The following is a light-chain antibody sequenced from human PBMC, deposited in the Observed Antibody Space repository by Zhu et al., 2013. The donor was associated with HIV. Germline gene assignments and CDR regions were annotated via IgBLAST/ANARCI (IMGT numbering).Light chain of an antibody. J-gene: IGLJ3*02. CDR2: LNN. V-gene: IGLV1-44*01. Sequence: QSVLTQPPSASGTPGQRVTISCSGSSSNIGTNTVNWYQQLPGTAPKLLINLNNQRPSGVPDRFSGSKSGTSASLAISGLQSHDEADYYCTAWDDSLNGWVFGGGTKLTVL. CDR1: SSNIGTNT. CDR3: TAWDDSLNGWV.